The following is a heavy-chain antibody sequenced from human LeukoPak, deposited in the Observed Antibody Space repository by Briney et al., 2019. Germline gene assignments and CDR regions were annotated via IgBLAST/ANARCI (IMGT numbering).Heavy chain of an antibody. CDR1: GFTFSSYS. CDR3: ATIDDFWSGYYTFDY. Sequence: GGSLRLSCAASGFTFSSYSMNWVRQAPGKGLEWVSSISSSSSYIYYADSVKGRFTISRDNAKNSLYLQMNSLRAEDTAVYYCATIDDFWSGYYTFDYWGQGTLVTVSS. V-gene: IGHV3-21*01. D-gene: IGHD3-3*01. J-gene: IGHJ4*02. CDR2: ISSSSSYI.